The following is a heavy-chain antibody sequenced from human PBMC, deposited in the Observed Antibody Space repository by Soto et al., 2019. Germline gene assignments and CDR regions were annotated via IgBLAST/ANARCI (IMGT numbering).Heavy chain of an antibody. V-gene: IGHV4-34*01. D-gene: IGHD3-22*01. CDR2: INHSGST. CDR3: ARGWYYYDSSGYDAFDI. Sequence: SETLSLTCAVYGGSFSGYYWSWIRQPPGKGLEWIGKINHSGSTNYNPSLKSRVTISVDTSKNQFSLKLSSVTAADTAVYYCARGWYYYDSSGYDAFDIWGQGTMVTVSS. J-gene: IGHJ3*02. CDR1: GGSFSGYY.